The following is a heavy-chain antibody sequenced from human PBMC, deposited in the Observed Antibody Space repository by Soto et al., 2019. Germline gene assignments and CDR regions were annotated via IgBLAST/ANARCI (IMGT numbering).Heavy chain of an antibody. V-gene: IGHV1-69*08. J-gene: IGHJ3*02. Sequence: QVQLVQSGAEVKKPGSSVKVSCKASGGTFSSYTISWVRQAPGQGLEWMGRIIPILGIANYAQKFQGRVTIPADKSKSTAYMELSSLRSEDTAVYYCAREVFAALVRGAFDIWGQGTMVTVSS. CDR1: GGTFSSYT. CDR3: AREVFAALVRGAFDI. CDR2: IIPILGIA. D-gene: IGHD6-13*01.